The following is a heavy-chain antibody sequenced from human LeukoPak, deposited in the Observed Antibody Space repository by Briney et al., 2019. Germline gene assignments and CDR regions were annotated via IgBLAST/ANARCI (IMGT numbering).Heavy chain of an antibody. D-gene: IGHD3-22*01. CDR2: ISGSSRTI. CDR1: GFTFSSYS. CDR3: ARRNYYDGSGYPGAVDN. J-gene: IGHJ4*02. Sequence: GGSLRLSCAASGFTFSSYSMSWVRQAPGKGLEWVSSISGSSRTIYYADSVKGRFTISRDNAKNSLYLQMNSLRAEDTALYYCARRNYYDGSGYPGAVDNWGQGILVTVSS. V-gene: IGHV3-48*04.